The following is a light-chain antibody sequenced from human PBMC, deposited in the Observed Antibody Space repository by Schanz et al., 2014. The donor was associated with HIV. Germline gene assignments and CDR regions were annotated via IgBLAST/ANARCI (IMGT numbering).Light chain of an antibody. CDR1: QSISSDY. CDR2: GAS. CDR3: QHYGSS. V-gene: IGKV3-20*01. J-gene: IGKJ3*01. Sequence: PGERATLSCRTTQSISSDYLAWYQQRPGQPPRLLIYGASSRATGIPDRFSGSGSGTDFTLTISRLEPEDVAVYYCQHYGSSFGPGTKVDIK.